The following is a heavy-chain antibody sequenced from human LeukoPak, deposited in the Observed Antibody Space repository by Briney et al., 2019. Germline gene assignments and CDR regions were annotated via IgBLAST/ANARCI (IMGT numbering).Heavy chain of an antibody. V-gene: IGHV4-34*01. CDR1: GESFSGYY. CDR3: ARVTGYIVEDYFDY. J-gene: IGHJ4*02. D-gene: IGHD3-22*01. CDR2: INHSGST. Sequence: SETLSLICAVYGESFSGYYWSWIRQPPGKGLEWIGEINHSGSTNYNPSLKSRVTISVNTSKNQFSLRLSSVTAADTAVYYCARVTGYIVEDYFDYWGQGTLVTVSS.